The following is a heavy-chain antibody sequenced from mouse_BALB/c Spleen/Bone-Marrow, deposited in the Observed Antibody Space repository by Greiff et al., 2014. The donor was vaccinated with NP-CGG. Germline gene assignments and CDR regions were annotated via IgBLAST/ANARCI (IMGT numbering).Heavy chain of an antibody. CDR3: AMWLRRDYYAMDY. D-gene: IGHD2-2*01. J-gene: IGHJ4*01. CDR2: IYPGNVNT. Sequence: SGPELVKPGASVRISCKASGYTFTRYYIQWMKQRPGQGLEWIGWIYPGNVNTKYNEKFKGKATLTADKSSSTAYTQLSSLTSEDSAVYFCAMWLRRDYYAMDYWGQGTSVTVSS. V-gene: IGHV1S56*01. CDR1: GYTFTRYY.